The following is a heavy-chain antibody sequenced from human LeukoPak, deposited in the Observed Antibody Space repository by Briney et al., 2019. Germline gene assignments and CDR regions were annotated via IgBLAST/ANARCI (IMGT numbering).Heavy chain of an antibody. CDR2: INHSGST. CDR1: GGPFSGYY. J-gene: IGHJ4*02. CDR3: AREVGYCSGGSCYSYFDY. Sequence: TSETLSLTCAVYGGPFSGYYWSWIRQPPGKGPEWIGEINHSGSTNYNPSLKSRVTISVDTSKNQFSLKLSSVTAADTAVYYCAREVGYCSGGSCYSYFDYWGQGTLVTVSS. D-gene: IGHD2-15*01. V-gene: IGHV4-34*01.